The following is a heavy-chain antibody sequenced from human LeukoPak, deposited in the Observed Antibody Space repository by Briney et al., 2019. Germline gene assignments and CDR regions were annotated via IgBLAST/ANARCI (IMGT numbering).Heavy chain of an antibody. D-gene: IGHD3-22*01. Sequence: SETLSLTCTVSGGSISSSSYYWSWIRQPPGKGLEWIGYIFYSGSTNYNPSLKSRVTISVDTSKNQFSLKLSSVTAADTAVYYCARHYYDSSGPHYKYGMDVWGQGTTVTVSS. CDR1: GGSISSSSYY. V-gene: IGHV4-61*05. J-gene: IGHJ6*02. CDR2: IFYSGST. CDR3: ARHYYDSSGPHYKYGMDV.